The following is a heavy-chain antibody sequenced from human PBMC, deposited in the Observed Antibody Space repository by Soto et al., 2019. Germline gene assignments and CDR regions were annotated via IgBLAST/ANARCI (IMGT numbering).Heavy chain of an antibody. V-gene: IGHV4-59*01. J-gene: IGHJ4*02. CDR2: IYYSGST. D-gene: IGHD2-21*02. CDR3: ARGGGIVGVTAPYDH. CDR1: GGSISSYY. Sequence: SETLSLTCTFSGGSISSYYWSWIRQPPGKGLEWIGYIYYSGSTNYNPSLKSRVTISVDTSKNQFSLKLSSVTAADTAVYYCARGGGIVGVTAPYDHWGQGTLVTVSS.